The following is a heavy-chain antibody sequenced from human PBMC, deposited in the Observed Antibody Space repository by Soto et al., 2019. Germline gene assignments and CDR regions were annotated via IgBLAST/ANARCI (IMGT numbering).Heavy chain of an antibody. V-gene: IGHV4-59*08. J-gene: IGHJ6*03. Sequence: SETLSLTCTVSGGSISSYYWSWIRQPPGKGLEWIGYIYYSGSTNYNPSLKSRVTISVDTSKNQFSLKLSSVTAADTAVYYCARHEYSSSGGRFSSATHSYYYYYMDVWGKGTTVTVSS. CDR1: GGSISSYY. CDR2: IYYSGST. CDR3: ARHEYSSSGGRFSSATHSYYYYYMDV. D-gene: IGHD6-6*01.